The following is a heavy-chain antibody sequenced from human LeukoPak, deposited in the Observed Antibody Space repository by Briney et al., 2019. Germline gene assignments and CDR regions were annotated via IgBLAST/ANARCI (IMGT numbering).Heavy chain of an antibody. CDR1: GGSISSYY. V-gene: IGHV4-4*07. D-gene: IGHD3-3*01. Sequence: SETLSLTCTVSGGSISSYYWSWIQQPAGKGLEWIGRIYTSGSTNYNPSLKSRVTISVDKSKNQFSLKLSSVTAADTAVYYCARTLDFWSGYDYYYMDVWGKGTTVTVSS. J-gene: IGHJ6*03. CDR3: ARTLDFWSGYDYYYMDV. CDR2: IYTSGST.